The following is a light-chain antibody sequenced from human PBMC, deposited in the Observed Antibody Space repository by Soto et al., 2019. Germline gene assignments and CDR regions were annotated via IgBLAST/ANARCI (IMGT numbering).Light chain of an antibody. CDR1: QSVSSY. J-gene: IGKJ4*01. V-gene: IGKV1-39*01. CDR3: QQSYSTPLT. Sequence: DIQMTQSPSSLSASVGDRVTITCRASQSVSSYLNWYQQKPGKAPNLLIYAASSLQSGVPSRFSGSGSETDFTLTISSLQPEDCATYFCQQSYSTPLTFGGGNKVDIK. CDR2: AAS.